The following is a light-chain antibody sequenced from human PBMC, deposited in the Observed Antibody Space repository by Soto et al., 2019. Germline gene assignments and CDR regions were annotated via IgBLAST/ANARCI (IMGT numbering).Light chain of an antibody. J-gene: IGKJ4*02. V-gene: IGKV3-11*01. Sequence: EIVLTQSPATLSLSPGERATLSCRASQSVSSYLAWYQQKPGQAPRLLIYDASKRATGIPARFSGSGAKTVFTIPGSSLKPEDFSVYYWEQRSNWPPLTFGGGTKVGIK. CDR3: EQRSNWPPLT. CDR2: DAS. CDR1: QSVSSY.